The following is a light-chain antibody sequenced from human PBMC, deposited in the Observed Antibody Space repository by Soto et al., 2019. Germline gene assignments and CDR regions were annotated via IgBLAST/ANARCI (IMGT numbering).Light chain of an antibody. CDR1: QSISTN. Sequence: DIQVTQSPSSLSASVGDRVTMTCRASQSISTNLNWYHQKPGKAPDLLIYAASRLQSGVPSRFSGSESGTDFTLTISSLRPEEFASYYGQQSYSTPLSFGPGTKVDIK. CDR3: QQSYSTPLS. V-gene: IGKV1-39*01. CDR2: AAS. J-gene: IGKJ3*01.